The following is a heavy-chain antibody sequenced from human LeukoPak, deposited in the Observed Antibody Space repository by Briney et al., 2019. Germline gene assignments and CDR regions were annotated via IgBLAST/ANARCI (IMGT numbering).Heavy chain of an antibody. Sequence: GGSLRLSCAASGFTFSSYGMHWVRQAPGKGLEWVAFIRYDGGNKYYADSVKGRFTISRDNSKNTLYLQMNSLRAEDMAVYYCAKHYSGSYFTYWGQGTLVTISS. D-gene: IGHD1-26*01. J-gene: IGHJ4*02. CDR1: GFTFSSYG. CDR2: IRYDGGNK. CDR3: AKHYSGSYFTY. V-gene: IGHV3-30*02.